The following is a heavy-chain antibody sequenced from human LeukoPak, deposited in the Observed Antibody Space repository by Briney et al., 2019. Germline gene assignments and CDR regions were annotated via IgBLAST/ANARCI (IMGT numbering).Heavy chain of an antibody. CDR2: IIPILGIA. J-gene: IGHJ6*02. CDR1: GGTFSSYA. CDR3: ARDERNMDTAMVHPSYYYYYGMDV. D-gene: IGHD5-18*01. V-gene: IGHV1-69*04. Sequence: SVKVSCKASGGTFSSYAISWVRQAPGQGLEWMGRIIPILGIANYAQKFQGRVTITADKSTSTAYMELSSLRSEDTAVYYCARDERNMDTAMVHPSYYYYYGMDVWGQGTTVTVSS.